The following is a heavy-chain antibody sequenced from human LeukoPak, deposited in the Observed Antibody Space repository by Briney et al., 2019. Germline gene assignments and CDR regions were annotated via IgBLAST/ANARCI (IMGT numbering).Heavy chain of an antibody. J-gene: IGHJ4*02. CDR3: AKRSIVGAPYYFDY. Sequence: SGGSLRLSCAASGFSFSTSAMSWVRQAPGKGLEWVSGTSGSGGSTYYADSVKGRFTISRDNSKNTLYLQINSLRAEDTAVYYCAKRSIVGAPYYFDYWGQGTLVTVSS. CDR1: GFSFSTSA. CDR2: TSGSGGST. D-gene: IGHD1-26*01. V-gene: IGHV3-23*01.